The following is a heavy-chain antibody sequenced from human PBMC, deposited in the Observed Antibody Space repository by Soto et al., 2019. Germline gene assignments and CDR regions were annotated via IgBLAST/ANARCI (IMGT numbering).Heavy chain of an antibody. CDR1: GGSITSSSYY. V-gene: IGHV4-39*01. CDR3: ATQEVGGSYVYTFAP. D-gene: IGHD1-26*01. CDR2: IYYSGST. J-gene: IGHJ5*02. Sequence: QLHLRESGPGLVKPSETLSLTCTVSGGSITSSSYYWGWIRQPPGKGMEWIGSIYYSGSTYYNPSLKSRVTISVDTSQNQFSLKLSSVTAADTAVYYCATQEVGGSYVYTFAPWGQGTLVTVSS.